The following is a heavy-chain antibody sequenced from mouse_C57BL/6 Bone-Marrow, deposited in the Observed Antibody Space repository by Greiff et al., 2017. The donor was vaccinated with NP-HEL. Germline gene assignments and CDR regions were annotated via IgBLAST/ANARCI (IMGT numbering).Heavy chain of an antibody. V-gene: IGHV1-15*01. Sequence: QVQLQQSGAELVRPGASVTLSCKASGYTFTDYEMHWVKQTPVHGLEWIGAIDPETGGTAYNQKFKGKAILTADKSSSTAYMELRSLTSEDSAVYDCTRDYGSSEAYFDYWGQGTTLTVSS. D-gene: IGHD1-1*01. CDR2: IDPETGGT. CDR1: GYTFTDYE. J-gene: IGHJ2*01. CDR3: TRDYGSSEAYFDY.